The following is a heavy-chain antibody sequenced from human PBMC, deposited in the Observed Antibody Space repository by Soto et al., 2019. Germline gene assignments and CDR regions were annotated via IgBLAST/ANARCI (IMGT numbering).Heavy chain of an antibody. J-gene: IGHJ4*02. Sequence: GGSLRLSCEASGFIFSSYAMNWVRQAPGKGLQWVSSITGSSDYTSYIASVKGRFTISRDNSKNTLYLQMNSLRAEDTAVYFCAKEQTTGAHYALGYWSQGTLVTVS. CDR3: AKEQTTGAHYALGY. CDR1: GFIFSSYA. D-gene: IGHD2-8*02. V-gene: IGHV3-23*01. CDR2: ITGSSDYT.